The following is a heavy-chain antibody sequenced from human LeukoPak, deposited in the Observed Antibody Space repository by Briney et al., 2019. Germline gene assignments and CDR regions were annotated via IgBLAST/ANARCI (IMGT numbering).Heavy chain of an antibody. D-gene: IGHD3-3*01. CDR2: IYSGGST. CDR3: ASRITIFGVERASYYYYGMDV. J-gene: IGHJ6*02. CDR1: GFTVSSNY. V-gene: IGHV3-66*01. Sequence: QAGGSLRLSCAASGFTVSSNYMSWVRQAPGKGLEWVSVIYSGGSTYYADSVKGRFTISRDNSKNTLYLQMNSLRAEDTAVYYCASRITIFGVERASYYYYGMDVWGQGTTVTVSS.